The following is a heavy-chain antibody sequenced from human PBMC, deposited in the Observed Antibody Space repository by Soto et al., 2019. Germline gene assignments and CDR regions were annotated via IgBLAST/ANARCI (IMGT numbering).Heavy chain of an antibody. Sequence: EVQLLESGGGLVQPGGSLRLSCAASGFTFSSYAMSWVRQAPGKGLEWVSAISGSGGTAIFYADSVKGRFTISRDNAKNSLFLQMSSLRAEDTAIYYCARQIVAGGYFDFWGQGTPVTVSS. CDR3: ARQIVAGGYFDF. J-gene: IGHJ4*02. CDR2: ISGSGGTAI. CDR1: GFTFSSYA. V-gene: IGHV3-23*01. D-gene: IGHD2-21*01.